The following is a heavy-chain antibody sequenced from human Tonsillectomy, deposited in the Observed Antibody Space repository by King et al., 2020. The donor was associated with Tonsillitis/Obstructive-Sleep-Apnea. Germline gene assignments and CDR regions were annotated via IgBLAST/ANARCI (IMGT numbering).Heavy chain of an antibody. V-gene: IGHV3-74*01. CDR1: GFAFSGYW. J-gene: IGHJ5*02. CDR2: INGDGSST. D-gene: IGHD5-18*01. CDR3: ARGGGYIYGYILS. Sequence: VQLVESGGGLVQPGGSLRLSCAASGFAFSGYWMYWVRQAPGKGLVWVSHINGDGSSTNYADSVKGRFTISRDNAKSTLYLQMNSLRAEDTAVYYCARGGGYIYGYILSWGQGTLVTVSS.